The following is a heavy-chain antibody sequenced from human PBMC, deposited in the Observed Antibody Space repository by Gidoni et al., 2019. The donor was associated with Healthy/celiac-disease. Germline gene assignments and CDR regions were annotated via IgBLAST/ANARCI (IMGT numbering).Heavy chain of an antibody. J-gene: IGHJ4*02. CDR3: ARIWDHLFDY. CDR1: GFSLSNARMG. V-gene: IGHV2-26*01. Sequence: QVTLKESGPVLVKPTETLTLTCTVSGFSLSNARMGVRWIRQPPGTALEWLAHIFSNDEKSYSTSLKSRLTISKDTSKSQVVLTMTNMDPVDTATYYCARIWDHLFDYWGQGTLVTVSS. D-gene: IGHD1-26*01. CDR2: IFSNDEK.